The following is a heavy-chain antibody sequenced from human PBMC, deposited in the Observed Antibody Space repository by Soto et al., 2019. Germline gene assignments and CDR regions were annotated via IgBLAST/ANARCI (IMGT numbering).Heavy chain of an antibody. CDR3: ARSLPGTYGAFDL. D-gene: IGHD1-7*01. CDR1: EFTFRSYW. J-gene: IGHJ3*01. CDR2: ISGDGSST. Sequence: EVQLVDSGGGLVQPGRSLRLSCAASEFTFRSYWMHWVRQSPGKGLVWVSRISGDGSSTNYADSVKGRFTISRDNAKNTVYLQIDSLRAEDTAVYYCARSLPGTYGAFDLWGQGTMVTVSS. V-gene: IGHV3-74*01.